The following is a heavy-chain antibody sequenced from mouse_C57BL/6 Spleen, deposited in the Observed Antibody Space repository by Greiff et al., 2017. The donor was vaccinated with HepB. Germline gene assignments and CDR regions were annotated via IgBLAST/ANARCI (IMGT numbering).Heavy chain of an antibody. Sequence: QVQLQQPGAELVRPGSSVKLSCKASGYTFTSYWMHWVKQRPIQGLEWIGNIDPSDSETHYNQKFKDKATLTVDKSSSTAYMQLSSLTSEDSAVYYCARGYYGSSYVRFDYWGQGTTLTVSS. CDR1: GYTFTSYW. V-gene: IGHV1-52*01. J-gene: IGHJ2*01. CDR2: IDPSDSET. CDR3: ARGYYGSSYVRFDY. D-gene: IGHD1-1*01.